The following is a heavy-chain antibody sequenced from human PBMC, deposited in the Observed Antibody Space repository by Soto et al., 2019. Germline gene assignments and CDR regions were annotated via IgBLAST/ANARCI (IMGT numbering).Heavy chain of an antibody. CDR2: INPNSGGT. Sequence: ASVKVSCKASGYTFTGYYMHWVRQAPGQGLEWMGWINPNSGGTNYAQKFQGWVTMTRDTSISTAYMELSRLRSDDTAVYYCARDRCSGGSCYGLGAFDIWAKGQWSPSPQ. CDR3: ARDRCSGGSCYGLGAFDI. D-gene: IGHD2-15*01. J-gene: IGHJ3*02. V-gene: IGHV1-2*04. CDR1: GYTFTGYY.